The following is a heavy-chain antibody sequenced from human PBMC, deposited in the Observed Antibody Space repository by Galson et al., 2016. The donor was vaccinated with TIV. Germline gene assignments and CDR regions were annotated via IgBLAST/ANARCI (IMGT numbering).Heavy chain of an antibody. V-gene: IGHV3-9*01. CDR2: INWNSANI. J-gene: IGHJ6*02. CDR3: AREFSIPPRHYGMDV. CDR1: GFIFDDYG. Sequence: SLRLSCAVSGFIFDDYGMHWVRQPPGKGLEWVSGINWNSANIVYADSVKGRFTISRDNSINMLYLQMNSLRVEDTAVYYCAREFSIPPRHYGMDVWGQGTTVTVS. D-gene: IGHD6-6*01.